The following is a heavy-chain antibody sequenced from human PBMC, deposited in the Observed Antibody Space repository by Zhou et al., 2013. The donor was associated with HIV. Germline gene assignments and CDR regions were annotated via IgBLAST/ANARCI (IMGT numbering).Heavy chain of an antibody. D-gene: IGHD3-10*01. V-gene: IGHV1-69*13. CDR3: ARGLGDSGSYYIDAFDI. CDR2: IISVFGTT. Sequence: QVQLVQSGAEVKKPGSSVKVSCKVSGGTFSSYAINWVRQAPGQGLEWMGRIISVFGTTNYAQKFQGRVTITADQSTSTAYMELSSLRSEDTAVYYCARGLGDSGSYYIDAFDIWGQGTMVTVSS. CDR1: GGTFSSYA. J-gene: IGHJ3*02.